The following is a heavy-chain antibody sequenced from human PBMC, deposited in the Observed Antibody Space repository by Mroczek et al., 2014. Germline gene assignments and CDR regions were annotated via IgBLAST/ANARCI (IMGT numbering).Heavy chain of an antibody. CDR3: ARAYCSSTSCYWGAEYFQH. J-gene: IGHJ1*01. V-gene: IGHV4-34*01. CDR1: GGSFSGYY. CDR2: INHSGST. Sequence: QVQLQESGAGLLKPSETLSLTCAVYGGSFSGYYWSWIRQPPGKGLEWIGEINHSGSTNYNPSLKSRVTISVDTSKNQFSLKLSSVTAADTAVYYCARAYCSSTSCYWGAEYFQHWGQGTLVTVSS. D-gene: IGHD2-2*01.